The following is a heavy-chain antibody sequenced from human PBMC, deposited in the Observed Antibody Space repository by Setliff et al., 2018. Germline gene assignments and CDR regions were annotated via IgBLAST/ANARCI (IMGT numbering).Heavy chain of an antibody. CDR2: IYSSGNT. J-gene: IGHJ4*02. CDR1: GDSIRSSTYY. D-gene: IGHD4-17*01. Sequence: SETLSLTCNVSGDSIRSSTYYWGWVRQPPGKGLEWIASIYSSGNTYYNPSLKSRVTISVDTSKNQFSLNLNSVTAADTAVYYCSATDDYGGSQYYLDYWGQGTLVTVSS. V-gene: IGHV4-39*01. CDR3: SATDDYGGSQYYLDY.